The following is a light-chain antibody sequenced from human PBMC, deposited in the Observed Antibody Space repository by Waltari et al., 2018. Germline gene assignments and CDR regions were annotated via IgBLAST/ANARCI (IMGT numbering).Light chain of an antibody. CDR2: VNSDGSH. CDR3: QTEGHGTWV. Sequence: QLVLTQSPSVSASLGASVKLTCTLSSGHSSNVIAWHQQQPGKGPRYLMKVNSDGSHSKGDEIPDRFSGSSSGPERYLTISSLQSDDEADYYCQTEGHGTWVFGGGTKLTVL. V-gene: IGLV4-69*01. J-gene: IGLJ3*02. CDR1: SGHSSNV.